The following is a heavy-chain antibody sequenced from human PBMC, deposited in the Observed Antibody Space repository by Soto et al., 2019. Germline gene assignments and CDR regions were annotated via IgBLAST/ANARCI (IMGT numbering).Heavy chain of an antibody. CDR3: ARGFPVTTEFDP. CDR2: IFPNSGAT. V-gene: IGHV1-2*02. J-gene: IGHJ5*02. D-gene: IGHD4-17*01. Sequence: QVQLVQSGAEVKKPGASVRVSCKASGYTFTAFYIHWVRQAPGQGLEWMGWIFPNSGATNYTQKFQGRVTLTSDTTINTAYLELTRLMSHDTAVYYCARGFPVTTEFDPWGPGTLVTVSS. CDR1: GYTFTAFY.